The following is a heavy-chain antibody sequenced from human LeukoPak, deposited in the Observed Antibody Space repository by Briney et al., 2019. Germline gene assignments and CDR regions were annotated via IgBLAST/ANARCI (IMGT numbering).Heavy chain of an antibody. D-gene: IGHD3-10*01. CDR3: ARVGRWYYYGSGSPYYYMDV. Sequence: ASVKVSCKASGYTFTSYGISWVRQAPGQGLEWMGWISAYNGNTNYAQKLQGRVTMTTDTSTSTAYMELRSLRSDDTAVYYCARVGRWYYYGSGSPYYYMDVWGKGTTVTVSS. CDR2: ISAYNGNT. CDR1: GYTFTSYG. J-gene: IGHJ6*03. V-gene: IGHV1-18*01.